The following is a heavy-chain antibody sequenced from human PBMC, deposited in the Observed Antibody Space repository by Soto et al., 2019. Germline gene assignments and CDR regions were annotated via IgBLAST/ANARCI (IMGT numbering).Heavy chain of an antibody. Sequence: EASVKVSCKASGYTFTSYAMHWVRQSPGQRLEWMGWINANNGNTNYAQKLQGRVTMTTDTSTSTAYMELRSLRSDDTAVYYCASGDYSGSKTHLTDYWGQGTLVTVSS. CDR2: INANNGNT. V-gene: IGHV1-18*01. J-gene: IGHJ4*02. CDR1: GYTFTSYA. D-gene: IGHD1-26*01. CDR3: ASGDYSGSKTHLTDY.